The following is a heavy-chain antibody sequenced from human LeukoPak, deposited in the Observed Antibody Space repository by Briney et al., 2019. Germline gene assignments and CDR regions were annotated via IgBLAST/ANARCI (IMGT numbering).Heavy chain of an antibody. Sequence: GGPLRLSCAASGFSFSSYWMHWVRHAPGKGLVWVSRINGDGSRTYYADSVKGRFTISRDNAKNTLYVQMNSLRAEDTAVYYCARETSQDYFDSWGQGTLVTVSS. CDR3: ARETSQDYFDS. CDR2: INGDGSRT. J-gene: IGHJ4*02. V-gene: IGHV3-74*01. CDR1: GFSFSSYW.